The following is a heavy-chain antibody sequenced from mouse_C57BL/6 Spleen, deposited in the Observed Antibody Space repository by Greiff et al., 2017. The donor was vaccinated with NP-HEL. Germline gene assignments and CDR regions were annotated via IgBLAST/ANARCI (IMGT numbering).Heavy chain of an antibody. CDR3: AKAYDYLSYWYFDV. CDR2: IWRGGST. CDR1: GFSLTSYG. Sequence: VQLVESGPGLVQPSQSLSITCTVSGFSLTSYGVHWVRQSPGKGLEWLGVIWRGGSTDYNAAFMSRLSITKDNSKSQVFFKMNSLQADDTAIYYCAKAYDYLSYWYFDVWGTGTTVTVSS. V-gene: IGHV2-5*01. D-gene: IGHD2-4*01. J-gene: IGHJ1*03.